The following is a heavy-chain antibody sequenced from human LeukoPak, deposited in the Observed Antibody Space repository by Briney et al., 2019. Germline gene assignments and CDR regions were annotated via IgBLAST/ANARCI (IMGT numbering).Heavy chain of an antibody. CDR1: GGSISSGGYS. CDR3: ARDSHYYGSGVWDY. D-gene: IGHD3-10*01. J-gene: IGHJ4*02. V-gene: IGHV4-30-2*01. Sequence: SETLSLTCAVSGGSISSGGYSWSWIRQPPGKGLEWTGYIYHSGSTYYNPSLKSRVTISVDRSKNQFSLKLSSVTAADTAVYYCARDSHYYGSGVWDYWGQGTLVTVSS. CDR2: IYHSGST.